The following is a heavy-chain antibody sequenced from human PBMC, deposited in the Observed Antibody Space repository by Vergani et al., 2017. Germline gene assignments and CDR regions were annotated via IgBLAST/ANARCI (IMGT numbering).Heavy chain of an antibody. D-gene: IGHD5-12*01. CDR3: TKGSRVYTGYFFDY. Sequence: EVQLLESGGGLVQPGGSLRLSCEASGFSFPGYAMSWVRQAPGKGLEWVSSVSGRSDTTYYADSVKGRFIISRDNSENTLHLQMNSLRADDTAVYYCTKGSRVYTGYFFDYWGQGALATVSS. V-gene: IGHV3-23*01. J-gene: IGHJ4*02. CDR1: GFSFPGYA. CDR2: VSGRSDTT.